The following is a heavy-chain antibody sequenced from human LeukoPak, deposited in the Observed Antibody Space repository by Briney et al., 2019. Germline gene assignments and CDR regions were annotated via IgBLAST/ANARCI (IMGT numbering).Heavy chain of an antibody. CDR1: GGSFSGYY. CDR2: INHSGST. J-gene: IGHJ4*02. Sequence: SETLSLTCAVYGGSFSGYYWSWIRQPPGKGLVWIGEINHSGSTNHNPSLKSPVTISVDPSKNQFSLKRTSGTSADTAVYYCARGPDIVVVPAAIPFDYWGQGTLVTVSS. CDR3: ARGPDIVVVPAAIPFDY. V-gene: IGHV4-34*01. D-gene: IGHD2-2*02.